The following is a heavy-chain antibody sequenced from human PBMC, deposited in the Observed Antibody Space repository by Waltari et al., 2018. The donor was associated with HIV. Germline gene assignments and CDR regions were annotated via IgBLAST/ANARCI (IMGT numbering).Heavy chain of an antibody. Sequence: QVQLVQSGAEVKKPGASVKVSCKASGITLSTYARHWVRQAPGQRLEWMGWINVGKGNSDYSQMFQGRVTITRDKSASTAYMELSGLRSEDTAVYYCASEQYSSDWYDNHGGQGTLVTVSS. CDR1: GITLSTYA. D-gene: IGHD6-19*01. CDR3: ASEQYSSDWYDNH. CDR2: INVGKGNS. V-gene: IGHV1-3*01. J-gene: IGHJ4*02.